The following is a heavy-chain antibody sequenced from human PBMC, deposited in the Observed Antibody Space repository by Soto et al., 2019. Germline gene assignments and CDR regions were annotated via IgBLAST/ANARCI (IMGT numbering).Heavy chain of an antibody. CDR3: ARDRPDILTGWRYYYYYGMDV. J-gene: IGHJ6*02. CDR1: GYTFTSYG. V-gene: IGHV1-18*04. CDR2: ISAYNGNT. Sequence: QVQLVQSGAEVKKPGASVKVSCKASGYTFTSYGISWVRQAPGQGLEWMGWISAYNGNTNYAQKLKGRVTMTTDTSTSTAYMELRSLRSDDTAVYYCARDRPDILTGWRYYYYYGMDVWGPGTTVTVSS. D-gene: IGHD3-9*01.